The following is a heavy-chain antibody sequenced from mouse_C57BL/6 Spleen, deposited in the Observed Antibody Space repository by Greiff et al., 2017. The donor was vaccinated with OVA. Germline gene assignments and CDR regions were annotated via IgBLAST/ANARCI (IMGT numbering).Heavy chain of an antibody. CDR1: GFTFSSYG. Sequence: EVKLVESGGDLVKPGGSLKLSCAASGFTFSSYGMSWVRQTPDKRLEWVATISSGGSYTSYPDSVKGRFTISRDNAKNTLYLQMSSLKSEDTAMYYCARHRGDYWGQGTTLTVSS. CDR3: ARHRGDY. V-gene: IGHV5-6*01. CDR2: ISSGGSYT. J-gene: IGHJ2*01.